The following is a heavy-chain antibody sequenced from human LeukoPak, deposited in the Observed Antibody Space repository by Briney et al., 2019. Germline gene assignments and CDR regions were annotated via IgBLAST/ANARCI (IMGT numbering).Heavy chain of an antibody. D-gene: IGHD3-3*01. Sequence: ASVKSSCKASGYTFTSYGISWVRQAPGQGLEWMGWISAYNGNTNYAKKLQGRVTMTTDTSTSTAYMEPRSLRPDDTAVYYRARMYYDLWSGYSTYIDYCGQGTLASVSS. CDR1: GYTFTSYG. V-gene: IGHV1-18*01. J-gene: IGHJ4*02. CDR3: ARMYYDLWSGYSTYIDY. CDR2: ISAYNGNT.